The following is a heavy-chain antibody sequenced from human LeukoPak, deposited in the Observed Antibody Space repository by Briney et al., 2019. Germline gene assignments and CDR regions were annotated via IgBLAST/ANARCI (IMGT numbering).Heavy chain of an antibody. CDR1: GYTFTGYY. V-gene: IGHV1-2*06. CDR2: INPNSGGT. J-gene: IGHJ4*02. D-gene: IGHD6-13*01. Sequence: ASVTVSCTASGYTFTGYYMHWVRQAPGQGLEWMGRINPNSGGTNYAQKFQGRVTMTRDTSISTAYMELSRLRSDDTAVYYCARVSSSSWYGVYYFDYWGQGTLVTVSS. CDR3: ARVSSSSWYGVYYFDY.